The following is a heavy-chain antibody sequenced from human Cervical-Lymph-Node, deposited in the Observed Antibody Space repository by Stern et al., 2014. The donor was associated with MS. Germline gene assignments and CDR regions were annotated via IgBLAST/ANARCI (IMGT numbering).Heavy chain of an antibody. V-gene: IGHV4-61*02. Sequence: VQLEESGPGLVKPSQTLSLTCTVSGGSISSGSYYWSWIRQPAGKGLEWIGCLYTSGGTKHTPSLQVGVPISADPPKTHFPVNLTSGPAADTAVYYCARETVAADNNWFDPWGQGTLVTVSS. CDR3: ARETVAADNNWFDP. J-gene: IGHJ5*02. D-gene: IGHD6-19*01. CDR2: LYTSGGT. CDR1: GGSISSGSYY.